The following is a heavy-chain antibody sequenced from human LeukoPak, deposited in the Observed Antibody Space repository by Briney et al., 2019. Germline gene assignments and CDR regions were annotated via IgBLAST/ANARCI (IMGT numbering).Heavy chain of an antibody. CDR1: GLTFSSHW. CDR3: ARDLRCSSTSCLAQKPYYYYGMDV. V-gene: IGHV3-74*01. Sequence: GGSLRLSCAASGLTFSSHWMHWVRQAPGKGLVWVSRITNDGSSTTYADSVRGRFTISRDNAKNMLYLQVNSLRAEDTAVYYCARDLRCSSTSCLAQKPYYYYGMDVWGQGTTVTVSS. CDR2: ITNDGSST. D-gene: IGHD2-2*01. J-gene: IGHJ6*02.